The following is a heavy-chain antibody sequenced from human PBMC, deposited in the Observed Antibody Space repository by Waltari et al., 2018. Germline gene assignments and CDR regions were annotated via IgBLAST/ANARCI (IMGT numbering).Heavy chain of an antibody. D-gene: IGHD3-3*01. CDR1: GGSISSSSYY. V-gene: IGHV4-39*01. CDR2: IYYSGST. Sequence: QLQLQESGPGLVKPSETLSLTCTVSGGSISSSSYYWGWIRQPPGKGLEWIGSIYYSGSTYYNPSLKSRVTISVDTSKNQFSLKLSSVTAADTAVYYCARQNDFWSGYYFDYWGQGTLVTVSS. J-gene: IGHJ4*02. CDR3: ARQNDFWSGYYFDY.